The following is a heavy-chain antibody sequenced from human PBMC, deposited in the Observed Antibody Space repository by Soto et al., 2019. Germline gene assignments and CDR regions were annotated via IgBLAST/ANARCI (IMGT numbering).Heavy chain of an antibody. D-gene: IGHD6-13*01. CDR3: ARGYSSSWYGQDYYYYYGMDV. CDR1: GGSISSYY. V-gene: IGHV4-59*06. Sequence: SETLSLTCTVSGGSISSYYWSWIRQHPGKGLEWIGYIYYSGSTYYNPSLKSRVTISVDTSKNQFSLKLSSVTAADTAVYYCARGYSSSWYGQDYYYYYGMDVWGQGTTVTVSS. J-gene: IGHJ6*02. CDR2: IYYSGST.